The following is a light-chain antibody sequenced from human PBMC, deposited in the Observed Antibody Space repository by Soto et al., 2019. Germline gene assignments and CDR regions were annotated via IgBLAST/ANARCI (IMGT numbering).Light chain of an antibody. CDR3: SSYTSSITYV. CDR1: SSDVGGYNW. V-gene: IGLV2-14*03. CDR2: DVS. J-gene: IGLJ1*01. Sequence: QSVLTQPASVSGSPGQSITTSCTGTSSDVGGYNWVSWYQQHPGKAPKLMIYDVSNRPSGVSNRFSGSKSGNTASLTISGLQAEDEADYYCSSYTSSITYVFGTGTKVTVL.